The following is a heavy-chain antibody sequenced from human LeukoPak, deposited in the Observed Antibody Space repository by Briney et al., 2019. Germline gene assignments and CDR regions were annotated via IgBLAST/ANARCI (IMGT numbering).Heavy chain of an antibody. Sequence: GASVKVSCKASGYTFTSYGISWVRQAPGQGLEWMGWISGDNGSTNYAQKLQGRGTMATDTSTTTAYMELRSLRSDDSAIYYCAREDTRRGSRGYFDYWGQGTLVTVSS. J-gene: IGHJ4*02. V-gene: IGHV1-18*01. D-gene: IGHD2-2*01. CDR2: ISGDNGST. CDR1: GYTFTSYG. CDR3: AREDTRRGSRGYFDY.